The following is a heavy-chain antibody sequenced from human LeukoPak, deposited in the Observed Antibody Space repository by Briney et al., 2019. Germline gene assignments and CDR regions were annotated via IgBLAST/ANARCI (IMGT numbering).Heavy chain of an antibody. CDR2: INQGGET. D-gene: IGHD3-10*01. J-gene: IGHJ4*02. V-gene: IGHV3-7*01. CDR1: GFTFGTFW. CDR3: ARDKGGMVPFDH. Sequence: PGGSLRPSCEASGFTFGTFWMSWVRQAPGKGLEWVANINQGGETDYVDSVKGRFTIARDDSKNLLYLQMNSLRPEDTAMYFCARDKGGMVPFDHWGQGTLVTVSS.